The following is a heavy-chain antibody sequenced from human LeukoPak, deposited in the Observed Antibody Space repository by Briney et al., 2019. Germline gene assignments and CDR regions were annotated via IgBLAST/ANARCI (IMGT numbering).Heavy chain of an antibody. D-gene: IGHD4-17*01. V-gene: IGHV3-21*01. Sequence: GGSLRLSCAASGFTFSSYSMNWVRQAPGKGLEWVSSISSSSSYIYYADSVKGRFTISRDNAKNSLYLQMNSLRAEDTAVYYCARGLEEGDYPQEGSFDIWGQGTMVTVSS. CDR2: ISSSSSYI. CDR1: GFTFSSYS. CDR3: ARGLEEGDYPQEGSFDI. J-gene: IGHJ3*02.